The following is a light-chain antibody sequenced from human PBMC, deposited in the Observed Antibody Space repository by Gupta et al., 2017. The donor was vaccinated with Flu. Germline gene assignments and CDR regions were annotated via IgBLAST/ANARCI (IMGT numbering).Light chain of an antibody. J-gene: IGKJ1*01. CDR3: QQGNSIPWT. Sequence: DLQMTQSPSSLSASVGDRVTITCQASQSINSYLNWYQQKPGKVPKVLIYAASGLQSGVPSTFSGSGSGTAFTFTISSLQPEDFATYYCQQGNSIPWTFGQGTKVEIK. V-gene: IGKV1-39*01. CDR1: QSINSY. CDR2: AAS.